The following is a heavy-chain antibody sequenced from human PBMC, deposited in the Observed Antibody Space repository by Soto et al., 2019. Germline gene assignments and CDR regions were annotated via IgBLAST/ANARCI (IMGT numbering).Heavy chain of an antibody. V-gene: IGHV3-30*04. CDR1: GFTFSSNA. D-gene: IGHD1-26*01. CDR3: AREVGSYLVFPSPPLDAFDI. CDR2: ISYDGSNK. Sequence: GGSLRLSCAASGFTFSSNAIHWIRQAPGKGLQWVAVISYDGSNKYYADSVKGRFTISRDNSKNTLYLQMNSLRAEDTAVYYCAREVGSYLVFPSPPLDAFDIWGQGTMVTVSS. J-gene: IGHJ3*02.